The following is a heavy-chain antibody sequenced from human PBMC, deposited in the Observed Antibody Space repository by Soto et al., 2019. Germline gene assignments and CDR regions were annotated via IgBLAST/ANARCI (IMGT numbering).Heavy chain of an antibody. CDR3: AAGGTRWLHSPFDY. Sequence: QVQLLQSGAEVKKPGASVKVSCKVSGHTLTELSMHWVRQAPGRGLEWMGGFDPEDGETIFAQKFQGRVTMTEDTSTGSTYMGLTSLRSEDTAVYYCAAGGTRWLHSPFDYWGQGTLVTISS. D-gene: IGHD1-1*01. V-gene: IGHV1-24*01. CDR1: GHTLTELS. CDR2: FDPEDGET. J-gene: IGHJ4*02.